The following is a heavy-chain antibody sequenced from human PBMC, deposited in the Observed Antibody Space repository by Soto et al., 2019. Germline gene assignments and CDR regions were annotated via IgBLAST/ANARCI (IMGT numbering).Heavy chain of an antibody. Sequence: GESLKISCKGSGYSFTSYWISWVRQMPGKGLEWMGRIDPSDSYTNYSPSFQGRVTITADESTSTAYMELSSLRSEDTAVYYCARDQGFLHMDVWGKGTTVTVSS. D-gene: IGHD3-3*01. CDR3: ARDQGFLHMDV. J-gene: IGHJ6*03. V-gene: IGHV5-10-1*01. CDR2: IDPSDSYT. CDR1: GYSFTSYW.